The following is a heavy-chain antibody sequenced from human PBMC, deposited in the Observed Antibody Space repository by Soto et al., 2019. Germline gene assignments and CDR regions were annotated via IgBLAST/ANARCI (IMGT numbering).Heavy chain of an antibody. CDR2: IYYSGST. CDR1: GGSISSYY. V-gene: IGHV4-59*01. J-gene: IGHJ6*03. CDR3: ARVTLPVYYDILTGYSTTFYYMDV. Sequence: SETLSLTCTVSGGSISSYYWSWIRQPPGKGLEWIGYIYYSGSTNYNPSLKSRVTISVDTSKNQFSLKLSSVTAADTAVYYCARVTLPVYYDILTGYSTTFYYMDVWGKGTTVTVSS. D-gene: IGHD3-9*01.